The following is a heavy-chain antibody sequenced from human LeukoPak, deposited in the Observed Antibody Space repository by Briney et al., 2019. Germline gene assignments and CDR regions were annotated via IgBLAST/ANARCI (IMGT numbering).Heavy chain of an antibody. CDR3: ARAYSNTPGNYGFDY. CDR1: GFSISSGYY. Sequence: SETLSLTCAVSGFSISSGYYWGWIRQPAGKVVEWVGIIYRTGTTYNNPSLKSRVTISVDTSKNQLSLKVTSVTAADTAAYYCARAYSNTPGNYGFDYWGQGTLVTVPP. J-gene: IGHJ4*02. V-gene: IGHV4-38-2*01. CDR2: IYRTGTT. D-gene: IGHD6-13*01.